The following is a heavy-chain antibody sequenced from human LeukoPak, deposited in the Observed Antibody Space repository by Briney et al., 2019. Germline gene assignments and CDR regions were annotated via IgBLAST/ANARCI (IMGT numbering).Heavy chain of an antibody. CDR1: GFTFSSYG. V-gene: IGHV3-33*01. CDR2: IWYNGTNK. CDR3: ARAAYDNSGYLTL. D-gene: IGHD3-22*01. Sequence: GGSLRLSCVASGFTFSSYGMHWVRQAPGKGLEWVAVIWYNGTNKYYADSVKGRFTISRDSPKNTLYLQMNSLRAEDTAVYYCARAAYDNSGYLTLWGQGTLVTVSS. J-gene: IGHJ4*02.